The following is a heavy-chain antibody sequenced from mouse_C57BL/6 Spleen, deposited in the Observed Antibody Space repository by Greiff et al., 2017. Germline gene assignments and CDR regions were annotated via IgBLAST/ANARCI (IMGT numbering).Heavy chain of an antibody. CDR3: ASGYYGSSYGFDY. CDR2: FHPYNDDT. D-gene: IGHD1-1*01. J-gene: IGHJ2*01. Sequence: VKLMESGAELVKPGASVKMSCKASGYTFTTYPIEWMKQNHGKSLEWIGNFHPYNDDTKYNEKFKGKATLTVEKSSSTVYLELSRLTSDDSAVYYCASGYYGSSYGFDYWGQGTTLTVSS. CDR1: GYTFTTYP. V-gene: IGHV1-47*01.